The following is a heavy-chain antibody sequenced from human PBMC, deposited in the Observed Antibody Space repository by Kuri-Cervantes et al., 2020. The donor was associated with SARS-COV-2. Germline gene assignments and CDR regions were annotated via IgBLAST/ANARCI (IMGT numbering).Heavy chain of an antibody. J-gene: IGHJ4*02. CDR3: VRGTEDYSGARSFFDS. D-gene: IGHD4-11*01. CDR1: GFSFSTYW. V-gene: IGHV3-7*03. CDR2: IKQDDTEY. Sequence: GESLKISCAASGFSFSTYWMNWVRQAPGKGLEWVANIKQDDTEYYYVDSVRGRFTISRDNAKNSMYLQMNSLRAEDTAIYYCVRGTEDYSGARSFFDSWSQGTPVTVSS.